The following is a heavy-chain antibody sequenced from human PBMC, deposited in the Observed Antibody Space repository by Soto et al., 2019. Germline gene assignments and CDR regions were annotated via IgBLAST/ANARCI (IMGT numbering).Heavy chain of an antibody. CDR2: IIPILGIA. J-gene: IGHJ3*02. CDR3: ARDQGDGYNPGAFDI. Sequence: ASVKVSCKASGGTFSSYTISWVRQAPGQGLEWMGRIIPILGIANYAQKFQGRVTITADKSTSTAYMELSSLRSEDTAVYYCARDQGDGYNPGAFDIWGQGTMVTVSS. D-gene: IGHD5-12*01. V-gene: IGHV1-69*04. CDR1: GGTFSSYT.